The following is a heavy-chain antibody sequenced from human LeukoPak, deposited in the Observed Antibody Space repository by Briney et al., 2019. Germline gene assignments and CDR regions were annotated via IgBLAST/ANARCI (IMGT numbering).Heavy chain of an antibody. CDR1: DGSLRNYY. Sequence: SETLSLTCTVADGSLRNYYWNWIRQPPGKALEWIGYIYYGVNTDYNPSLKSRVTISVETSKNQLSLELNSVTAADTAVYYCARDASGYSYGYFGYWGQGSLVTVSS. CDR2: IYYGVNT. J-gene: IGHJ4*02. CDR3: ARDASGYSYGYFGY. D-gene: IGHD5-18*01. V-gene: IGHV4-59*01.